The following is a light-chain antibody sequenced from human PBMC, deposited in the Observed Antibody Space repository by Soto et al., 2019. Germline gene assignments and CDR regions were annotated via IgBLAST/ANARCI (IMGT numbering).Light chain of an antibody. Sequence: EIVLTQSPATLSLSPGEGATLSCRTSQSVSRYFAWYQQKPGQAPRLLIYDISNRATGIPVRFSGSGSGTDLTLTISSLEPEDFAVYYCQQRSNWPPEVTFGGGTKVEIK. J-gene: IGKJ4*01. CDR1: QSVSRY. CDR3: QQRSNWPPEVT. V-gene: IGKV3-11*01. CDR2: DIS.